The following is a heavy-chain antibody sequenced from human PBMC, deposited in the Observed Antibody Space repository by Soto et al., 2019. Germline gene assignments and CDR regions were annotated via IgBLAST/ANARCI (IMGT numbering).Heavy chain of an antibody. CDR3: TRADYSNDNWFDP. CDR1: GGPFKSFA. CDR2: FIPTFATS. D-gene: IGHD4-4*01. V-gene: IGHV1-69*01. Sequence: QVHLVQSGAEVKKPGSSVKVSCKASGGPFKSFAITWVRQAPGQGLEWMGGFIPTFATSHYAQRFQGRVTITVDESTTTSYMELTSLTSEDTAVYYCTRADYSNDNWFDPWGQGTLVTVSS. J-gene: IGHJ5*02.